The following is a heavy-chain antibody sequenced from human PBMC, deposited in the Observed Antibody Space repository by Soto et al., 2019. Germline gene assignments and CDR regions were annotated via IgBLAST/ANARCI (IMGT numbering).Heavy chain of an antibody. CDR2: IKTSTGTT. J-gene: IGHJ4*02. Sequence: AGGSLRLSCEASGFICSSYDMSWVRQAPGKGLEWISYIKTSTGTTHYADSVKGRFTISRDNAKDSVYLQMNSLRDEDTAVYYCARGSLIHFDYWGQGALVTVSS. CDR1: GFICSSYD. V-gene: IGHV3-48*02. CDR3: ARGSLIHFDY.